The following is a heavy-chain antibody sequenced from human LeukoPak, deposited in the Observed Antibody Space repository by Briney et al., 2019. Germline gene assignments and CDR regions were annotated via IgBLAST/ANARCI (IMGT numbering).Heavy chain of an antibody. D-gene: IGHD3-10*01. CDR2: INHSGST. CDR1: GGSFSGYY. Sequence: SETLSLTCAVYGGSFSGYYWSWIRQPPGKGLEWIGEINHSGSTNYNPSLKSRVTISVDTSKNQFSLKLSSVTAADTAVYYCARSRPYGSGSYVFDYWGQGTLVTVSS. CDR3: ARSRPYGSGSYVFDY. V-gene: IGHV4-34*01. J-gene: IGHJ4*02.